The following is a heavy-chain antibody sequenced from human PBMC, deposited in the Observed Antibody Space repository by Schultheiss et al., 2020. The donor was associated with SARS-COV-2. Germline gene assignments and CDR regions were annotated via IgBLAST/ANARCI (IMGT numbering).Heavy chain of an antibody. J-gene: IGHJ4*02. CDR1: GGSVSSGSYY. CDR3: ARADIAGSTRRGFEY. V-gene: IGHV4-61*01. CDR2: IYHSGST. D-gene: IGHD3-16*01. Sequence: SETLSLTCTVSGGSVSSGSYYWSWIRQPPGKGLEWIGEIYHSGSTYYNPSLKSRVTISVDTSKNQFSLKLSSVTAADTAVYYCARADIAGSTRRGFEYWGQGTLVTVSS.